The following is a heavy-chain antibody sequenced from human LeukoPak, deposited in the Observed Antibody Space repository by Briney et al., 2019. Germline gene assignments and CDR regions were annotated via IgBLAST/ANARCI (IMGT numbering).Heavy chain of an antibody. V-gene: IGHV3-30*18. CDR2: IYYDGSTK. CDR1: GLTFSSYG. D-gene: IGHD5-12*01. Sequence: GGSLRLSCAASGLTFSSYGMNWVRQAPGKGLEWVAVIYYDGSTKYYPDSMKGRFTISRDNSQNTLYLQMNSLRAEDTAVYYCAKGRSGIVATIFDYWGQGTLVTVSS. J-gene: IGHJ4*02. CDR3: AKGRSGIVATIFDY.